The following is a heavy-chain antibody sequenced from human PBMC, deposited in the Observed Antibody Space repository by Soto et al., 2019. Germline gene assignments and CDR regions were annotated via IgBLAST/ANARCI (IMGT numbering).Heavy chain of an antibody. V-gene: IGHV3-74*01. Sequence: GGSLILSCAASGFTFSNSWMHWVRQAPGKGLVWVSRISSDASSTHFADSVKGRFTISRDNAKNTLYLQMDNLRAEDTAVYYCARGPFYSSSWLDYWGQGTQVTVSS. CDR2: ISSDASST. D-gene: IGHD6-13*01. CDR1: GFTFSNSW. CDR3: ARGPFYSSSWLDY. J-gene: IGHJ4*02.